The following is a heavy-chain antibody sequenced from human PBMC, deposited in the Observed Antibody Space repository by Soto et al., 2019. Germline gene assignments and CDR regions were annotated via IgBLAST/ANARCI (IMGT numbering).Heavy chain of an antibody. CDR2: IYYSGST. CDR3: AAACVACGGFNYYGMDV. J-gene: IGHJ6*02. Sequence: QVQLQESGPGLVKPSQTLSLTCTVSGDSISSGGYYWSWIRQHPGKGLEWIGYIYYSGSTYYNPSLKRRVPLSVDTSKNQFSLKLISVTAADTAVYYCAAACVACGGFNYYGMDVWGQGTTVTVSS. CDR1: GDSISSGGYY. V-gene: IGHV4-31*03. D-gene: IGHD2-21*01.